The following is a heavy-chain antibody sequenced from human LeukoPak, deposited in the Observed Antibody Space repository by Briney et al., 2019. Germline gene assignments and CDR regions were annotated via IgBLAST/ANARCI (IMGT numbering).Heavy chain of an antibody. D-gene: IGHD5-12*01. CDR1: GGSTSRDY. CDR3: ARVPTYSGYARSLDY. CDR2: IYYTGST. V-gene: IGHV4-59*12. J-gene: IGHJ4*02. Sequence: SETLSLTCTVSGGSTSRDYWSWIRQPPGKGLEWIGYIYYTGSTNYNPSLKSRVTISVDTSKNQFSLKLSSVTAADTAVYYCARVPTYSGYARSLDYWGQGTLVTVSS.